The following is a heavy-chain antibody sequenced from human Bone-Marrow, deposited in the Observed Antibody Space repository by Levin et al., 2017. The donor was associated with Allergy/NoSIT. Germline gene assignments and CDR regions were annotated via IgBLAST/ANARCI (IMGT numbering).Heavy chain of an antibody. CDR2: ISAYNGYT. V-gene: IGHV1-18*04. CDR1: GYTFSSYG. Sequence: ASVKVSCKASGYTFSSYGISWVRQAPGQGLEWMGWISAYNGYTNYAQKVQGRVTMTTDPSTSTACRGLRSRRSDDTAVYYCARDFYPLITMVRGEHGFDIWGQGTMVTVSS. D-gene: IGHD3-10*01. CDR3: ARDFYPLITMVRGEHGFDI. J-gene: IGHJ3*02.